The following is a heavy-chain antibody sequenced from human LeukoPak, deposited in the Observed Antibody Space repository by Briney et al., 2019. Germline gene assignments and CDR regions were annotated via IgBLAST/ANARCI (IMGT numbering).Heavy chain of an antibody. D-gene: IGHD2-15*01. J-gene: IGHJ4*02. CDR2: INHRGSS. CDR3: ARGSAFDGYCSAGACDAGYYDI. Sequence: PSETLSPTCAVYGDSSSAYFWNWIRQAPGKPLEYIGEINHRGSSHYNPSLKTRVTLSVDTSKKQFSLKLTSVTAADTAVYFCARGSAFDGYCSAGACDAGYYDIWGQGTPVTVSS. V-gene: IGHV4-34*01. CDR1: GDSSSAYF.